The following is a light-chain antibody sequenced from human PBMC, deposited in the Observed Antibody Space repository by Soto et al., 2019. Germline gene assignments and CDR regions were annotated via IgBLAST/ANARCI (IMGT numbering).Light chain of an antibody. CDR2: DAS. V-gene: IGKV3-20*01. CDR3: QQYASSLRT. Sequence: EIRLTQAPCTLSLSPGDRATLSCRASQIVSGSYLAWYQQKPGQAPRLLIYDASSRATGIPDRFSGSGSGTDFTLTISRLEPEDFAVYYCQQYASSLRTFGQGTKVDIK. CDR1: QIVSGSY. J-gene: IGKJ1*01.